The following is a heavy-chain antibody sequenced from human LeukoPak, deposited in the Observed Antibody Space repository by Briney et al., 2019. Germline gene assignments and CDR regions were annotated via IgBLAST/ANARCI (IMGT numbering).Heavy chain of an antibody. CDR3: ASRAKYSSGWYGNWFDP. J-gene: IGHJ5*02. D-gene: IGHD6-19*01. Sequence: SQTLSLTCAVSGGSISSGGYSWSWIRQPPGKGLEWIGYIYYSGSTYYNPSLKSRVTISVDTSKNQFSLKLSSVTAADTAVYYCASRAKYSSGWYGNWFDPWGQGTLVTVSS. V-gene: IGHV4-30-4*07. CDR2: IYYSGST. CDR1: GGSISSGGYS.